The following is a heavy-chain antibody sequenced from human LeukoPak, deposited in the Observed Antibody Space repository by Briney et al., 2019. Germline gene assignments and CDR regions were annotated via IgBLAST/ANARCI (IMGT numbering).Heavy chain of an antibody. CDR2: IYYSGST. J-gene: IGHJ4*02. Sequence: SETLSLTCTVSGGSISSYYWSWIRQPPGKGLEWIGYIYYSGSTNYNPSLKSRVTISVDTSKNQSSLKLSSVTAADTAVYYCASLTDYGDSINYFDYWGQGTLVTVSS. CDR1: GGSISSYY. CDR3: ASLTDYGDSINYFDY. V-gene: IGHV4-59*01. D-gene: IGHD4-17*01.